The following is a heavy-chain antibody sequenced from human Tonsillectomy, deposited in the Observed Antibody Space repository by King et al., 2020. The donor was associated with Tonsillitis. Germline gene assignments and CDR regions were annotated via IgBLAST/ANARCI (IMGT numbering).Heavy chain of an antibody. Sequence: QLVQSGAEVKKPGSSVKVSCKTSGDTFISYAINWVRQAPGQGLEWMGGIIPIFATANYAQRFQGRVTITADESTSTAYMELSSLRSEDTAVYYCARDRSATYYDSSGYIDYWGQGTLVTVSS. CDR2: IIPIFATA. CDR3: ARDRSATYYDSSGYIDY. D-gene: IGHD3-22*01. V-gene: IGHV1-69*12. J-gene: IGHJ4*02. CDR1: GDTFISYA.